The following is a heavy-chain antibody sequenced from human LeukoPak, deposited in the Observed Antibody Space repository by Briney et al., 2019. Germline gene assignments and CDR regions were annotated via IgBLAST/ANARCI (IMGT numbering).Heavy chain of an antibody. CDR3: ARFGRKMTAVKRGPNWFDP. V-gene: IGHV4-34*01. CDR2: INHSGST. D-gene: IGHD4-17*01. Sequence: PSETLSLTCAVYGESFSGYYWSWIRQPPGKGLEWIGEINHSGSTNYNSSLKSRVTISVDTSKNQFSLKLSSVTAADTAVYYCARFGRKMTAVKRGPNWFDPWGQGTLVTVSS. J-gene: IGHJ5*02. CDR1: GESFSGYY.